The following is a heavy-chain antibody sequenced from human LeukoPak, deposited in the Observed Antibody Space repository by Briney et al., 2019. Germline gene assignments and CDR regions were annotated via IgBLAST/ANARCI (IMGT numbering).Heavy chain of an antibody. CDR3: ARDPDYGDYGGAYFDY. CDR1: GGSISSYY. D-gene: IGHD4-17*01. V-gene: IGHV4-4*07. CDR2: IYTSGST. J-gene: IGHJ4*02. Sequence: PSETLSLTCTVSGGSISSYYWSWIRQPAGKGLEWIGRIYTSGSTNYNPSLKSRVTVSVDTSKNQFSLKLSSVTAADTAVYYCARDPDYGDYGGAYFDYWGQGTLVTVSS.